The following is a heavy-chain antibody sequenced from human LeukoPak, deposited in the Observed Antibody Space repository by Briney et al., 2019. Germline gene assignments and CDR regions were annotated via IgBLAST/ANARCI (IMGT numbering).Heavy chain of an antibody. D-gene: IGHD5-18*01. CDR2: IRWDCVRT. V-gene: IGHV3-43*01. CDR3: GKGDTTMATTLGY. Sequence: PGGALILSCAASGFTFDDDTMHWVRQAPGKGVEGVSLIRWDCVRTYYVDSVKGRFTISRDNSKNSLYLQMNSLTTEDPALYYCGKGDTTMATTLGYWGQGTLVTVYS. CDR1: GFTFDDDT. J-gene: IGHJ4*02.